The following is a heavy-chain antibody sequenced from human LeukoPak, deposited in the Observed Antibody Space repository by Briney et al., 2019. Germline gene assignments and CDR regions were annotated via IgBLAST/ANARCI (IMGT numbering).Heavy chain of an antibody. CDR1: GFTFSSYA. J-gene: IGHJ4*02. Sequence: PGGSLRLSCVASGFTFSSYAMHWVRQAPGKGLEWVAVISYDGSNKYYADSVKGRFTISRDNSKNTLYLQMNSLRAEDTAVYYCARDLGDYGGNSEGGYWGQGTLVTVSS. CDR3: ARDLGDYGGNSEGGY. D-gene: IGHD4-23*01. CDR2: ISYDGSNK. V-gene: IGHV3-30-3*01.